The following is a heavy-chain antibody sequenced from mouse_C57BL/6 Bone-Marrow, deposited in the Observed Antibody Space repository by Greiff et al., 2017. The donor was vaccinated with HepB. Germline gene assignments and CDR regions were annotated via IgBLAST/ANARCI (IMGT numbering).Heavy chain of an antibody. CDR1: GYTFTSYW. J-gene: IGHJ4*01. V-gene: IGHV1-64*01. D-gene: IGHD1-1*01. CDR2: IHPNSGST. CDR3: ASPVITTVVEDYYAMDY. Sequence: VQLQQPGAELVKPGASVKLSCKASGYTFTSYWMHWVKQRPGQGLEWIGMIHPNSGSTNYNEKFKSKATLTVDKSSSTAYMQLSSLTSEDSAVYYCASPVITTVVEDYYAMDYWGQGTSVTVSS.